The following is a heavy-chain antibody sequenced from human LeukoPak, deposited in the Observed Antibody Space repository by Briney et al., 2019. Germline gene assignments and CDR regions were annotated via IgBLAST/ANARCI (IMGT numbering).Heavy chain of an antibody. CDR3: ARDKREPRYAFDI. CDR1: GGPLSSSNW. Sequence: PSETLSLTCAVSGGPLSSSNWWSWVRQPPGKGLEWIGEIYHRGRTTYNPSLKSRVTISVDKSKNQFSLKLGSVTAADTAVYFCARDKREPRYAFDIWGQGTMVSVSS. J-gene: IGHJ3*02. CDR2: IYHRGRT. V-gene: IGHV4-4*02. D-gene: IGHD1-26*01.